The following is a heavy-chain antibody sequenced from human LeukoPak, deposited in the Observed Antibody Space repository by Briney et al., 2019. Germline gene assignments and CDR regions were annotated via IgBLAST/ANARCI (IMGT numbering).Heavy chain of an antibody. CDR2: ISAYNGNT. CDR3: ARDIYMVRGVISPCAFDI. V-gene: IGHV1-18*01. D-gene: IGHD3-10*01. Sequence: GASVKVSCKASGYTFTSYGISWVRQAPGQGLEWMGWISAYNGNTNYAQKLQGRVTMTTDTSTSTAYMELRSLRSDDTAVYYRARDIYMVRGVISPCAFDIWGQGTMVTVSS. J-gene: IGHJ3*02. CDR1: GYTFTSYG.